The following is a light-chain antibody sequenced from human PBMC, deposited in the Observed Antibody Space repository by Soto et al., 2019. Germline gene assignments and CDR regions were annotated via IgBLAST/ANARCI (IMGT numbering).Light chain of an antibody. CDR3: GAWDSSLTGGV. CDR1: SSNIGSDY. CDR2: ENS. J-gene: IGLJ2*01. V-gene: IGLV1-51*02. Sequence: QSVLTQPPSVSAAPGQKVTISCSGSSSNIGSDYVSWYQQLPGTAPKLLIYENSERPSGIPDRFSGSKPGTSATLGITGLQTGDEADYYCGAWDSSLTGGVFGGGTKVTVL.